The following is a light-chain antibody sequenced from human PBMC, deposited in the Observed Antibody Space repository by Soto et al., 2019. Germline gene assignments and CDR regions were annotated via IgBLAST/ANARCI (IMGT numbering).Light chain of an antibody. V-gene: IGLV2-14*01. J-gene: IGLJ1*01. CDR3: SSYTSSTTDV. CDR2: EVN. Sequence: QSALTQPASVSGSPGQSITISCTGTSSDVGGYNYVSWYQQHPGKAPKLMIYEVNNRPSGVSNRFSGSKSGNTASLTISGLQAEDEADYYCSSYTSSTTDVFGTGTKVTV. CDR1: SSDVGGYNY.